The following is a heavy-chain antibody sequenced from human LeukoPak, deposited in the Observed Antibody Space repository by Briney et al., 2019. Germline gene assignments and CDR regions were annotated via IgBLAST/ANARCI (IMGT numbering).Heavy chain of an antibody. CDR3: ARDSVTIFGVVIKADY. V-gene: IGHV3-21*01. D-gene: IGHD3-3*01. Sequence: PGGSLRLSCAASGFTFSSYSMSWVRQAPGKGLEWVSSISSSSSYIYYADSVKGRFTISRDNAKNSLYLQMNSLRAEDTAVYYCARDSVTIFGVVIKADYWGQGTLVTVSS. CDR2: ISSSSSYI. J-gene: IGHJ4*02. CDR1: GFTFSSYS.